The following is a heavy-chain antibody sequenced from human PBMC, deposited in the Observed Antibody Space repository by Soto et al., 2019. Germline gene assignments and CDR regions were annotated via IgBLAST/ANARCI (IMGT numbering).Heavy chain of an antibody. CDR1: GFTFSSYA. D-gene: IGHD2-21*02. CDR3: AIPYPGHIVVVTAIRWAFDY. J-gene: IGHJ4*02. Sequence: HPGGSLRLSCAASGFTFSSYAMHWVRQAPGKGLEWVAVISYDGSNKYYADSVKGRFTISRDNSKNTLYLQMNSLRAEDTAVYYYAIPYPGHIVVVTAIRWAFDYWGQGTLVTVSS. CDR2: ISYDGSNK. V-gene: IGHV3-30-3*01.